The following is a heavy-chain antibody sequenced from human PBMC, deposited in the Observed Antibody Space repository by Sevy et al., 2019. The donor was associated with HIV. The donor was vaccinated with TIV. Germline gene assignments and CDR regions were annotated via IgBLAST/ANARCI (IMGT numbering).Heavy chain of an antibody. CDR3: ARDRYSSSWYSGSGYYYYYMDV. CDR1: GGSISSYY. D-gene: IGHD6-13*01. Sequence: SETLSLTCTVSGGSISSYYWSWIRQPAGKGLEWIGRIYTSGSTNYNPSLKSRVTMSVETSKNQFSLKLSSVTAADTAVYYCARDRYSSSWYSGSGYYYYYMDVWGKGTTVTVSS. V-gene: IGHV4-4*07. J-gene: IGHJ6*03. CDR2: IYTSGST.